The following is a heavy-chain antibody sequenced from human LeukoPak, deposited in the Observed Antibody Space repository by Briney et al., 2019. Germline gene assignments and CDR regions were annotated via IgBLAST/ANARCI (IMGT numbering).Heavy chain of an antibody. CDR2: ISNDGDT. Sequence: PGGSLRLSCAASGFTVSGNYMSWVRQGPGKGLECVSVISNDGDTYYADSVKGRFTISRDTSKNTVSLQMNSLRAEDTAVYYCAGDKTTGGWYEFDYWGQGTLVTVSS. V-gene: IGHV3-53*01. CDR3: AGDKTTGGWYEFDY. J-gene: IGHJ4*02. CDR1: GFTVSGNY. D-gene: IGHD6-19*01.